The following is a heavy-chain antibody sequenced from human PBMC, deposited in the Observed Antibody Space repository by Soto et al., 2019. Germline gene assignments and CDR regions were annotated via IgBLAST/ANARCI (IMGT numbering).Heavy chain of an antibody. D-gene: IGHD6-13*01. CDR1: GFTFDDYA. CDR2: ISWDGGST. J-gene: IGHJ6*02. Sequence: GGSLRLSCAASGFTFDDYAMHWVRQAPGKGLEWVSLISWDGGSTYYADSVKGRFTISRDNSKNSLYLQMNSLRAEDTALYYCAKDHYSSSWTQGYGMDVWGQGTTVTVPS. CDR3: AKDHYSSSWTQGYGMDV. V-gene: IGHV3-43D*04.